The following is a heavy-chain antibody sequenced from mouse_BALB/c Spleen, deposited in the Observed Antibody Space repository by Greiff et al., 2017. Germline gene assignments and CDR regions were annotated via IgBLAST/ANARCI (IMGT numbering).Heavy chain of an antibody. J-gene: IGHJ3*01. CDR3: ARHEDGNYSWFAY. Sequence: EVQLVESGGGLVKLGGSLKLSCAASGFTFSSYYMSWVRQTPEKRLELVAAINSNGGSTYYPDTVKGRFTISRDNAKNTLYLQMSSLKSEDTALYYCARHEDGNYSWFAYWGQGTLVTVSA. CDR1: GFTFSSYY. V-gene: IGHV5-6-2*01. CDR2: INSNGGST. D-gene: IGHD2-1*01.